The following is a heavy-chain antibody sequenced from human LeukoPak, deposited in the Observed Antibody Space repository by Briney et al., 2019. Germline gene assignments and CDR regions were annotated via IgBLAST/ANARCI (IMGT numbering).Heavy chain of an antibody. CDR2: IYYSGST. CDR1: GGSISSYY. CDR3: ARVRVTNYYYGMDV. D-gene: IGHD4-17*01. Sequence: PSETLSLTCTVSGGSISSYYWSWIRQPPGKGLEWIGYIYYSGSTNYNPSLKSRVTISVDTSKNQFSLKLSSVTAADTAVYYCARVRVTNYYYGMDVWGQGTTVTVSS. V-gene: IGHV4-59*01. J-gene: IGHJ6*02.